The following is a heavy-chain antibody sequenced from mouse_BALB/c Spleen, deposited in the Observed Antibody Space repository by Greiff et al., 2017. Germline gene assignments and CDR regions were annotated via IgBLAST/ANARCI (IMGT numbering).Heavy chain of an antibody. CDR1: GYTFSSYW. D-gene: IGHD2-14*01. CDR2: ILPGSGST. V-gene: IGHV1-9*01. Sequence: VQLQQSGAELMKPGASVKISCKATGYTFSSYWIEWVKQRPGHGLEWIGEILPGSGSTNYNEKFKGKATFTADTSSNTAYMQLSSLTSEDSAVYYCARKGSYRYDGFAYWGQGTLVTVSA. J-gene: IGHJ3*01. CDR3: ARKGSYRYDGFAY.